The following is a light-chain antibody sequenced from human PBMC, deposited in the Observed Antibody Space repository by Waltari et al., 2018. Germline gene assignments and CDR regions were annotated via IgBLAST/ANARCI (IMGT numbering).Light chain of an antibody. V-gene: IGLV2-14*01. CDR1: SSDVGGYTY. CDR2: EVS. Sequence: QSALTQPASVSGSPGQSITISCTGTSSDVGGYTYFSWYQQPPGKAPKLMIYEVSNRPSGVSNRFSGSKSGNTASLTISGLQAEDEADYYCSSYTSSSTRVFGGGTKLTVL. CDR3: SSYTSSSTRV. J-gene: IGLJ3*02.